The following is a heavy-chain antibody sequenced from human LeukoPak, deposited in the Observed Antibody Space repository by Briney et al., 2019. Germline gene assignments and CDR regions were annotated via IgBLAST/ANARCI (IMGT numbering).Heavy chain of an antibody. CDR1: GFTFDDYA. Sequence: GGSLRLSCAASGFTFDDYAMHWVRQAPGKGLEWVSGISWNSGSIGYADSVKGRFTISRDNAKNSLYLQMNSLRAEDTALYYCAKAGPDSNYYDSSGNYYFDYWGQGALVTVSS. D-gene: IGHD3-22*01. CDR2: ISWNSGSI. J-gene: IGHJ4*02. CDR3: AKAGPDSNYYDSSGNYYFDY. V-gene: IGHV3-9*01.